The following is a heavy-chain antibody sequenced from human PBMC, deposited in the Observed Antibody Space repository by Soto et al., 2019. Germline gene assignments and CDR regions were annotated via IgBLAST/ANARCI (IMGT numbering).Heavy chain of an antibody. CDR3: AGDQSADTGACDI. J-gene: IGHJ3*02. Sequence: SVKFPFTASGGTFSSYAINWVPQAPGQGLEWMGGIIPIFATANYAQKFQGRVTITADESTSTAYMELSSLRSEDTAVYECAGDQSADTGACDIWGQVTIVTVS. CDR2: IIPIFATA. D-gene: IGHD5-18*01. V-gene: IGHV1-69*13. CDR1: GGTFSSYA.